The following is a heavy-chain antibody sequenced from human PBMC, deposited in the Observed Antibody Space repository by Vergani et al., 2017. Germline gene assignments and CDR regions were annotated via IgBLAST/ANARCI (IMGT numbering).Heavy chain of an antibody. Sequence: EVQLVESGGGLVQPGGSLRLSCAASGFTVSSNYMSWVRQAPGKGLEWVSVIYSGGSTYYADSVKGRFTISRDNSKNTLYLQMNSLRAEDTAVYYCARVAYGDLYCFDYWGQGTLVTISS. CDR2: IYSGGST. CDR1: GFTVSSNY. V-gene: IGHV3-66*02. J-gene: IGHJ4*02. D-gene: IGHD4-17*01. CDR3: ARVAYGDLYCFDY.